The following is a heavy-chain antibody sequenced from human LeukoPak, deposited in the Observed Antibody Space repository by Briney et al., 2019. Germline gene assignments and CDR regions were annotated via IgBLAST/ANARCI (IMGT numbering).Heavy chain of an antibody. Sequence: GGSLRLSCAASGFTVSSNYMSWVRQAPGKGLEWVSVIYSGGSTYYADSVKGRFTISRDNSKNTLYLQMNSLRAEDTAVYYCARVGSSWYSYYFEYWGQGTLVTVSS. CDR1: GFTVSSNY. D-gene: IGHD6-13*01. CDR2: IYSGGST. V-gene: IGHV3-66*01. CDR3: ARVGSSWYSYYFEY. J-gene: IGHJ4*02.